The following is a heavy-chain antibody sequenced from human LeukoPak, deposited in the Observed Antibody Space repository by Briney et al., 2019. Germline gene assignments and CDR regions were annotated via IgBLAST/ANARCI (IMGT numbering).Heavy chain of an antibody. J-gene: IGHJ5*02. D-gene: IGHD3-22*01. Sequence: GRSLTLSCAASGFTFSDYDMHWVRQAPGKGLEWVAVISSEGSNKYYADSVKGRFTISRDTSKNTLYLQMNSLRPEDTAVYYCAKNSDFDSSGLSPWGQGTMVTVSS. V-gene: IGHV3-30*18. CDR1: GFTFSDYD. CDR2: ISSEGSNK. CDR3: AKNSDFDSSGLSP.